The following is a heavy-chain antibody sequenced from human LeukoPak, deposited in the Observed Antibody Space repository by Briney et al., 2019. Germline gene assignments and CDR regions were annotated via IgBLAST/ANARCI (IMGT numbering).Heavy chain of an antibody. CDR3: ASDAPRGSVYGSGDPDY. D-gene: IGHD3-10*01. V-gene: IGHV3-48*04. Sequence: GGSLRLSCAASGFTFSSYAMSWVRQAPGKGLEWVSYISSSSSTIYYADSVKGRFTISRDNAKNSLYLQMNSLRAEDTAVYYCASDAPRGSVYGSGDPDYWGQGTLVTVSS. CDR2: ISSSSSTI. CDR1: GFTFSSYA. J-gene: IGHJ4*02.